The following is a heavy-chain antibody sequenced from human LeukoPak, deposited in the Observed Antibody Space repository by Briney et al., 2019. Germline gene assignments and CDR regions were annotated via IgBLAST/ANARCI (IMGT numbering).Heavy chain of an antibody. CDR3: TTDHLNCDSSGYYY. J-gene: IGHJ4*02. CDR2: IKSKTDGGTT. D-gene: IGHD3-22*01. Sequence: GGSLRLSRAASGFTFSNAWMSWVGQAPGKGVEWVGRIKSKTDGGTTDYAPPVKGKFTISKDHSKNTLYLQMNSLKTEDTAVYYCTTDHLNCDSSGYYYWGQGTLVTVSS. V-gene: IGHV3-15*01. CDR1: GFTFSNAW.